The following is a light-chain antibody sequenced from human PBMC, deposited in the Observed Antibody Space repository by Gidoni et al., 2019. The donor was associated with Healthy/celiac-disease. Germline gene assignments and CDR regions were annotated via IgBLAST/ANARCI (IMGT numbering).Light chain of an antibody. V-gene: IGKV3-20*01. Sequence: EIVLTQSPGTLSLSPGERATLSCRASQSVSSSYLAWYQQKPGQAPRLLIYGASSRATGIPDRFSGSGSGTEFTLTISRLEPEDFAVYYCQQYGSSPPETFGQGAKVGIK. CDR2: GAS. CDR3: QQYGSSPPET. CDR1: QSVSSSY. J-gene: IGKJ1*01.